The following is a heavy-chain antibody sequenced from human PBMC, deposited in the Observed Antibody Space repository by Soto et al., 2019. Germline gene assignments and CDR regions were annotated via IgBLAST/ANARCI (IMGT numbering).Heavy chain of an antibody. D-gene: IGHD3-22*01. V-gene: IGHV3-21*01. Sequence: GGSLRLSCAASGFTFSSYSMNWVRQAPGKGLEWVSSISSSSSYIYYADSVKGRFTISRDNAKNSLYLQMNSLRAEDAAVYYCARGHYDSSGYFDYWGQGTLVTVSS. CDR3: ARGHYDSSGYFDY. CDR1: GFTFSSYS. J-gene: IGHJ4*02. CDR2: ISSSSSYI.